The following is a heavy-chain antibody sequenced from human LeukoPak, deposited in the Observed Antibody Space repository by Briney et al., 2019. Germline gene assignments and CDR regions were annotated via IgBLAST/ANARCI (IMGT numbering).Heavy chain of an antibody. CDR2: ISSSSSYI. CDR3: AREGDIVVVPADLDY. CDR1: GFTFSSYS. Sequence: GGSLRLSCAASGFTFSSYSMNWVRQAPGKGLEWVSSISSSSSYIYYADSVKGRFTISRDNAKNSLYLQMNSLRAEDTAVYYCAREGDIVVVPADLDYWGRGTLVTVSS. J-gene: IGHJ4*02. V-gene: IGHV3-21*01. D-gene: IGHD2-2*01.